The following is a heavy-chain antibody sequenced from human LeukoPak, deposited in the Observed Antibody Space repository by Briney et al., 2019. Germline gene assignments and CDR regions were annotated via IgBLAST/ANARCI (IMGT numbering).Heavy chain of an antibody. J-gene: IGHJ4*02. CDR2: INPNSGGT. D-gene: IGHD5-18*01. V-gene: IGHV1-2*02. CDR1: GYTFTGYY. CDR3: ASRLLDTTAWDY. Sequence: ASVKVSCKASGYTFTGYYMHWVRQAPGQGLERMGWINPNSGGTNYAQKFQGRVTMTRDTSISTAYMELSRLRSDDTAVYYCASRLLDTTAWDYWGQGTLVTVSS.